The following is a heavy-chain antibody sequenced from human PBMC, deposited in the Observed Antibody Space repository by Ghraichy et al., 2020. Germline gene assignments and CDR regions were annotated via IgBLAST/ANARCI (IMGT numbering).Heavy chain of an antibody. Sequence: GGSLRLSCAASGFTFSSYAMSWVRQAPGKGLEWVSAISGSGGSTYYADSVKGRFTISRDNSKNTLYLQMNSLRAEDTAVYYCAKEGSSWYGDYYGMDVWGQGTTVTVSS. D-gene: IGHD6-13*01. CDR3: AKEGSSWYGDYYGMDV. CDR1: GFTFSSYA. V-gene: IGHV3-23*01. CDR2: ISGSGGST. J-gene: IGHJ6*02.